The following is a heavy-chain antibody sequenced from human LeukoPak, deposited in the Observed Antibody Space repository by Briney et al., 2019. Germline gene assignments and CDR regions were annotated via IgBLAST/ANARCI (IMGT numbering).Heavy chain of an antibody. D-gene: IGHD5-12*01. CDR1: GGSISSYY. CDR3: VRGEVAYDY. CDR2: IYYSGST. V-gene: IGHV4-59*01. J-gene: IGHJ4*02. Sequence: SETLSLTCTVSGGSISSYYWSWIRQPPGKGLEWIGYIYYSGSTNYNPSLKSRVTISVDTSKNQFSLKLSSVTAADTAVYYCVRGEVAYDYWGQGTLVTVSS.